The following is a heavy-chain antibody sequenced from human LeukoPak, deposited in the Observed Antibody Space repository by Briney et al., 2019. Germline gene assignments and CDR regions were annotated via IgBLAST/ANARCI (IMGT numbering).Heavy chain of an antibody. Sequence: KPGGSLRLSCAASGFSFSGYSMNWVRQAPGKGLEWVSSVSSSSGHIYYADSVKGRFTISRDNAKNSLYLQMNTLRAKDTAVYYCARDLAHDYWGQGTLVIVSS. V-gene: IGHV3-21*01. CDR1: GFSFSGYS. CDR2: VSSSSGHI. J-gene: IGHJ4*02. CDR3: ARDLAHDY.